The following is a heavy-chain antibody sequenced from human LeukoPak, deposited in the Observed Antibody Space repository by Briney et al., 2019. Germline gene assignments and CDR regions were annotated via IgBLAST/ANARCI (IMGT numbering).Heavy chain of an antibody. D-gene: IGHD1-1*01. Sequence: GTLSFTCASLVWPFSGAIWGGVPEPPGEGLEWCGGINCSGSTNYTPSRKSRVTISVDTSKSQFSLSRSTVSDADKALYYCARDKVRYEDSGSQLGYYYYYIGMDVWGQGTMVTVSS. CDR1: VWPFSGAI. J-gene: IGHJ6*02. CDR2: INCSGST. V-gene: IGHV4-34*01. CDR3: ARDKVRYEDSGSQLGYYYYYIGMDV.